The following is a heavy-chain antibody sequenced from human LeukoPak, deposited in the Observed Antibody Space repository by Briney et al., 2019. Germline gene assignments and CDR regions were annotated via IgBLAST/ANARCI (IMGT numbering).Heavy chain of an antibody. CDR3: ARKVGWFGQQRGFDP. V-gene: IGHV4-59*01. J-gene: IGHJ5*02. CDR2: GYYSGST. Sequence: SETLSLTCTVSGGSISTYYWSWIRQPPGKGLEWIGYGYYSGSTNYNPSLKSRVTISVDTSKNQFSLKLSSVTAADTAVYYCARKVGWFGQQRGFDPWGQGTLVTVSS. D-gene: IGHD3-10*01. CDR1: GGSISTYY.